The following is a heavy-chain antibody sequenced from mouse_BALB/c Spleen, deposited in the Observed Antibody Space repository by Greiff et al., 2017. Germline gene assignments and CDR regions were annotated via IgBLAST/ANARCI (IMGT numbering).Heavy chain of an antibody. CDR2: IYPGNVNT. CDR3: ARYDYDAPFAY. V-gene: IGHV1S56*01. CDR1: GYTFTSYY. D-gene: IGHD2-4*01. J-gene: IGHJ3*01. Sequence: VKLQESGPELVKPGASVRISCKASGYTFTSYYIHWVKQRPGQGLEWIGWIYPGNVNTKYNEKFKGKATLTADKSSSTAYMQLSSLTSEDSAVYFCARYDYDAPFAYWGQGTLVTVSA.